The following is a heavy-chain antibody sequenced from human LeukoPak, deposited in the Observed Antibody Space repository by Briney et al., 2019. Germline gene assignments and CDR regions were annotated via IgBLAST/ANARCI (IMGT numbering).Heavy chain of an antibody. Sequence: GGSLRLSCAASGFTFNNYAMSWVRQAPGKGLEWVSAISGSGGSTYYADSVKGRFTISRDNSKNTLYLQMNSLRAEDTAVYYCARDMATSPDAFDIWGQGTMVTVSS. J-gene: IGHJ3*02. D-gene: IGHD5-24*01. CDR2: ISGSGGST. V-gene: IGHV3-23*01. CDR3: ARDMATSPDAFDI. CDR1: GFTFNNYA.